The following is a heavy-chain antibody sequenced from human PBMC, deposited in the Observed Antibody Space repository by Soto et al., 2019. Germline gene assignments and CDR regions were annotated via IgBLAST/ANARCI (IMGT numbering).Heavy chain of an antibody. CDR3: AKPGDYYYYYMDV. CDR2: ISYDGSNK. CDR1: GFTFSSYG. J-gene: IGHJ6*03. V-gene: IGHV3-30*18. D-gene: IGHD7-27*01. Sequence: GGSLRLSCAASGFTFSSYGMHWVRQAPGKGLEWVAVISYDGSNKYYADSVKGRFTISRDNSKNTLYLQMNSLRAEDTAVYYCAKPGDYYYYYMDVWGKGTTVTVSS.